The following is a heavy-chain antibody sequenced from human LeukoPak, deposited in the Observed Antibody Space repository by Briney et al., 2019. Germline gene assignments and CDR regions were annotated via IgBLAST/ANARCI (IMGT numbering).Heavy chain of an antibody. J-gene: IGHJ4*02. Sequence: ASVKVSCKASGYTFTSYDINWVRQATGQGLEWMGWMNPNSGNTGCAQKFQGRVTITRNTSISTAYMELSSLRSEDTAVYYCARGDSGSYRIDYWGQGTLVTVSS. CDR3: ARGDSGSYRIDY. CDR1: GYTFTSYD. V-gene: IGHV1-8*03. CDR2: MNPNSGNT. D-gene: IGHD1-26*01.